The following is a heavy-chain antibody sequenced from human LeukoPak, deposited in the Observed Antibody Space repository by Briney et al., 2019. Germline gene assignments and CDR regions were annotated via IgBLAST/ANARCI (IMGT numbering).Heavy chain of an antibody. D-gene: IGHD6-19*01. Sequence: GESLKISCKGSGYSFTSYWIGWVRQMPGKGLEWMGTIYPGDSDIRYSPSFQGQVTISADKSITTAFLQWSSLKASDTATYYCARPLVVAGRNYYYGMDVWGQGTTVTVSS. V-gene: IGHV5-51*01. CDR2: IYPGDSDI. CDR1: GYSFTSYW. CDR3: ARPLVVAGRNYYYGMDV. J-gene: IGHJ6*02.